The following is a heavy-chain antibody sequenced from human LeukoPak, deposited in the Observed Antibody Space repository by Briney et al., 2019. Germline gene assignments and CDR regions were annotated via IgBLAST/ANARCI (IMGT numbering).Heavy chain of an antibody. CDR1: GGSFSGYY. J-gene: IGHJ4*02. Sequence: SETLSLTCGVYGGSFSGYYWTWIRQPPGKGLEWIGEINHSGSTSYTPSLKSRVTISVDTSKNQFSLNLKSVTAADTAVYYCARVGYFGELSDWGQGTLVTVSS. D-gene: IGHD3-10*01. CDR3: ARVGYFGELSD. V-gene: IGHV4-34*01. CDR2: INHSGST.